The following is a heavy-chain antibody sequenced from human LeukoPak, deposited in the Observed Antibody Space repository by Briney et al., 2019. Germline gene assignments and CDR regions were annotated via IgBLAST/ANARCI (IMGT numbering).Heavy chain of an antibody. J-gene: IGHJ3*02. CDR3: ARGACSSSPLPRGDDAFDI. V-gene: IGHV1-2*02. CDR1: GYTFTGYY. Sequence: GASVKVSCKASGYTFTGYYMHWVRQAPGQGLEWMGWINPNSGGTNYAQKFQGRVTMTRDTSISTAYMELSRMRSDDTAVYYCARGACSSSPLPRGDDAFDIWGQGTMVTVSS. CDR2: INPNSGGT. D-gene: IGHD6-6*01.